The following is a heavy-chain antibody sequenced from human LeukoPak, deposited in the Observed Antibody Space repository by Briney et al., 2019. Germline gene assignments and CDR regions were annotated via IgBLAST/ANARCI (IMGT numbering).Heavy chain of an antibody. Sequence: PGGSLRLSCAASGFTFSNYETNWVRQAPGKGLEWVSYISSSGSTIYYADSAKGRFTISRDNAKNSLYLQMNSLRAEDTAVYYCARDTHTMDVWGKGTTVTVSS. V-gene: IGHV3-48*03. CDR3: ARDTHTMDV. CDR2: ISSSGSTI. CDR1: GFTFSNYE. J-gene: IGHJ6*04.